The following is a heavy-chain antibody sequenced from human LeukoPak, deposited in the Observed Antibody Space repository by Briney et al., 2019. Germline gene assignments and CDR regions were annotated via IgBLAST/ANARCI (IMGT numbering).Heavy chain of an antibody. V-gene: IGHV1-69*06. Sequence: SVKASCKASGGTFSSYAISWVRQAPGQGLEWMGGIIPIFGTANYAQKFQGRVTITADKSTSTAYMELSSLRSEDTAVYYCARGDITMVRGVIIPSRFDPWGQGTLVTVSS. CDR3: ARGDITMVRGVIIPSRFDP. CDR2: IIPIFGTA. J-gene: IGHJ5*02. D-gene: IGHD3-10*01. CDR1: GGTFSSYA.